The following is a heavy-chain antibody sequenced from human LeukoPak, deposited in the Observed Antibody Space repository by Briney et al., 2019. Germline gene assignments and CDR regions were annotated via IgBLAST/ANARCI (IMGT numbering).Heavy chain of an antibody. D-gene: IGHD3-10*01. CDR3: ARMVRGCFDY. V-gene: IGHV4-59*01. J-gene: IGHJ4*02. CDR2: IYYSGST. Sequence: PSETPSLTCTVSGGSISSYYWSWIRQPPGKGLEWIGYIYYSGSTNYNPSLKSRVTISVDTSKNQFSLKLSSVTAADTAVYYCARMVRGCFDYWGQGTLVTVSS. CDR1: GGSISSYY.